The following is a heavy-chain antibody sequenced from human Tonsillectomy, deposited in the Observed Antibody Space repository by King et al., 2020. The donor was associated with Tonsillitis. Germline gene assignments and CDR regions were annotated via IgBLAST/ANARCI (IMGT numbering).Heavy chain of an antibody. Sequence: HVQLVESGGGVVQPGRSLRLSCAASGFNFSTYGMHWVRQAPGKGLEWLAVISDDGSNKYYADSVKGRFTISRENSKNTLYLRMNLLKSEDTALYYCTKGVDGYSYGYFDYWGQGVLVSVSS. J-gene: IGHJ4*02. V-gene: IGHV3-30*18. D-gene: IGHD5-18*01. CDR1: GFNFSTYG. CDR2: ISDDGSNK. CDR3: TKGVDGYSYGYFDY.